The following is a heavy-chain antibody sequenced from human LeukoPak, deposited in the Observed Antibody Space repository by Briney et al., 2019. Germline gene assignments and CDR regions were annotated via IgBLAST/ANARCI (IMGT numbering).Heavy chain of an antibody. Sequence: SETLSLTCTVSGGSISSSYYYWGWIRQPPGKGLEWIGSIYYSGSTYYNPSLKSRVTISVDTSKNQFSLKLSSVSAADTAVYYCARVAVAGDSFNWFDPWGQGTLVTVSS. CDR2: IYYSGST. CDR3: ARVAVAGDSFNWFDP. V-gene: IGHV4-39*07. D-gene: IGHD6-19*01. CDR1: GGSISSSYYY. J-gene: IGHJ5*02.